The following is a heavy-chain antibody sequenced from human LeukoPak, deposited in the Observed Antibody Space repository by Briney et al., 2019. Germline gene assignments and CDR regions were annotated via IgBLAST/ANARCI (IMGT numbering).Heavy chain of an antibody. CDR3: AKYPYYDSSGYYPYYFDY. J-gene: IGHJ4*02. Sequence: PGGAPGLSCAASWFPLCRYALMWGRPAPGEGVGWGSAICGSGGSTYYADSVKGRFTISRDNSKNTLYLQMNSPRAEDTAVYYCAKYPYYDSSGYYPYYFDYWGQGTLVTVSS. V-gene: IGHV3-23*01. CDR2: ICGSGGST. D-gene: IGHD3-22*01. CDR1: WFPLCRYA.